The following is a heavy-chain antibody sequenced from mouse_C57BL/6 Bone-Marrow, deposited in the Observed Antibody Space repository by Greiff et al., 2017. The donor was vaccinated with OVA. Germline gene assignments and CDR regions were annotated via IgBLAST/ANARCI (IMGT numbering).Heavy chain of an antibody. V-gene: IGHV1-82*01. J-gene: IGHJ1*03. CDR1: GYAFSSSW. D-gene: IGHD4-1*01. CDR3: AELGRYFDD. Sequence: VQLQQSGPELVKPGASVKISCKASGYAFSSSWMNWVKQRPGKGLEWIGRIYPGDGDTNYNGKFKGKATLTADKSSSTAYMQLSSLTSEDSAVYFCAELGRYFDDWGTGTTVTVSS. CDR2: IYPGDGDT.